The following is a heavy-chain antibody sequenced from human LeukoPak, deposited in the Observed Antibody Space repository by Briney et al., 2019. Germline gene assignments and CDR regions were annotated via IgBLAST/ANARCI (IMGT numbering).Heavy chain of an antibody. Sequence: GGSLRLSCAASGFTFNSCTMNWVRQAPGKGLGWVSSITGGLSYISYADSVKGRFTISRDNAMNSLSLQMHSLRAEDTAVYYCARDFGRTSDWQPRLYYGMDVWGQGTTVTVSS. CDR3: ARDFGRTSDWQPRLYYGMDV. V-gene: IGHV3-21*01. D-gene: IGHD2-2*01. CDR1: GFTFNSCT. J-gene: IGHJ6*02. CDR2: ITGGLSYI.